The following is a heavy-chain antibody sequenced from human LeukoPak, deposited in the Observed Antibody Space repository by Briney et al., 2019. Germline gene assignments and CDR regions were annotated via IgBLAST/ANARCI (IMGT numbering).Heavy chain of an antibody. Sequence: SETLSLTCTVSGGSIRSYYWSWIRQPAGKGLEWIGRIYTSGSTNYNPSLKSRVTMSVDTSKNQFSLKLSSVTAADTAVYYCARGLGSTHLHSRPGSFWFDPWGQGTLVTVSS. D-gene: IGHD3-10*01. V-gene: IGHV4-4*07. CDR1: GGSIRSYY. CDR3: ARGLGSTHLHSRPGSFWFDP. CDR2: IYTSGST. J-gene: IGHJ5*02.